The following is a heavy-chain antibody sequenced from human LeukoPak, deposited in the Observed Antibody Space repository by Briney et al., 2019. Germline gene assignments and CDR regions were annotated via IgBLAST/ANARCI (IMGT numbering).Heavy chain of an antibody. CDR2: ISYGGNNQ. CDR3: ARAPDSSGYYYYFDY. CDR1: GFTFSRYG. Sequence: GGSLRLSCGAPGFTFSRYGMNWVRQAPGQGLEGVAIISYGGNNQYYAESVKGRFTISRDNTKNTVYLQMNSLRPEDTAVYYCARAPDSSGYYYYFDYWGQGALVTVSS. J-gene: IGHJ4*02. D-gene: IGHD3-22*01. V-gene: IGHV3-30*03.